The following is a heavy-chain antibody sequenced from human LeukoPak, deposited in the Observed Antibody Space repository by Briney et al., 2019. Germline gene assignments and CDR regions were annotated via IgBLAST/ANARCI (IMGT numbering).Heavy chain of an antibody. D-gene: IGHD3-3*01. Sequence: GGSLRLSCAASGFTFSTSAMIWVRNAPGKGLEWVSFISGTGGNTDYADSVKGRFSISRDNSKNSLFLQMNSLRVEDTAVYYCVGREYDYWSGYYTGIDYWGQGTLVTVSS. J-gene: IGHJ4*02. V-gene: IGHV3-23*01. CDR1: GFTFSTSA. CDR2: ISGTGGNT. CDR3: VGREYDYWSGYYTGIDY.